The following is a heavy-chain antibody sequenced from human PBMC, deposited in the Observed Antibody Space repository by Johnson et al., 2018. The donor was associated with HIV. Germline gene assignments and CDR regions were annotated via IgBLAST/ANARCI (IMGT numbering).Heavy chain of an antibody. CDR3: ARAPEVWELRHPGTFDI. V-gene: IGHV3-7*05. CDR2: IKHHGSEK. J-gene: IGHJ3*02. CDR1: GFTFSNAW. Sequence: VQLVESGGGLVKPGGSLRLSCAASGFTFSNAWMSWVRQAPGKGLEWVANIKHHGSEKYYVDSVKGRFTISRDNAKNSLYLEMNSLRVDDTAVYFCARAPEVWELRHPGTFDIWGQGTMVTVSS. D-gene: IGHD1-26*01.